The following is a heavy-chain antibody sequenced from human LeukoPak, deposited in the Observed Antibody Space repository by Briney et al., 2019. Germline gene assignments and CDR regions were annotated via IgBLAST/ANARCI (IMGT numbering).Heavy chain of an antibody. Sequence: GGSLRLSCEASGFTFSSHWMSWVRQAPGKGLEWVANIKQDGSEKYYVDSVKGRFTISRDNAKNSLYLQMNSLRAEDTAVYYCARDRGYGTGGFDYWGQGTLVTVSS. V-gene: IGHV3-7*01. D-gene: IGHD5-12*01. CDR1: GFTFSSHW. CDR3: ARDRGYGTGGFDY. J-gene: IGHJ4*02. CDR2: IKQDGSEK.